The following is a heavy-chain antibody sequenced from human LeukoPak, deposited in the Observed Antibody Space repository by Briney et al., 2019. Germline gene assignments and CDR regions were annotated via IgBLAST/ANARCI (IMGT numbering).Heavy chain of an antibody. V-gene: IGHV1-18*01. CDR1: GYTFTSYG. J-gene: IGHJ6*02. D-gene: IGHD3-10*01. CDR3: ARDLRDYGSGSYYNYYYYGMDV. CDR2: ISAYNGNT. Sequence: ASVKVSCKASGYTFTSYGISWVRQAPGQGLEWMGWISAYNGNTNYAQKLQGRVTMTTDTSTSTAYMELGSLRSDDTAVYYCARDLRDYGSGSYYNYYYYGMDVWGQGTTVTVSS.